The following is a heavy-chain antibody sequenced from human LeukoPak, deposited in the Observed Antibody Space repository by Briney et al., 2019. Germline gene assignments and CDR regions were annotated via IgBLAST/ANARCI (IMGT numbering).Heavy chain of an antibody. CDR1: GFTFSSYS. J-gene: IGHJ3*02. CDR2: ISSSSSTI. V-gene: IGHV3-48*01. Sequence: GGSLRLSCAASGFTFSSYSMNWVRQAPGKGLEWVSYISSSSSTIYYADSVKGRFTISRDNAKNSLYLQMNSLRAEDTAVYYCARGNGYNLDAFDIWGQETMVTVSS. CDR3: ARGNGYNLDAFDI. D-gene: IGHD5-24*01.